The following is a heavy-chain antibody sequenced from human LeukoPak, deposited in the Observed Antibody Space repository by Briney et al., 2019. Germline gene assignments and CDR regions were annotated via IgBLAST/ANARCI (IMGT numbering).Heavy chain of an antibody. CDR3: ARVPGYSSGWSGWYFDL. D-gene: IGHD6-19*01. Sequence: ASVKVFCKASGYTFTSYGISWVRQAPGQGLEWMGWISAYNGNTNYAQKLQGRVTMTTDTSTSTAYMELRSLRSDDTAVYYCARVPGYSSGWSGWYFDLWGRGTLVTVSS. J-gene: IGHJ2*01. CDR2: ISAYNGNT. V-gene: IGHV1-18*01. CDR1: GYTFTSYG.